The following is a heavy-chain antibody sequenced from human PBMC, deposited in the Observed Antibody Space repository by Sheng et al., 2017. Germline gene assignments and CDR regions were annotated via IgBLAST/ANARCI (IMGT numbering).Heavy chain of an antibody. CDR1: GFTFSKYW. V-gene: IGHV3-74*01. J-gene: IGHJ4*02. CDR2: INDDGSGT. CDR3: TQSFDS. Sequence: EVQLVESGGGLVQPGGSLRLSCAASGFTFSKYWMHWVRQAPGKGLVWVSHINDDGSGTTYADSVKGRFTISRDNAKNTLYLQMNSLRVEDTAMYYCTQSFDSWAREPWSPSPQ.